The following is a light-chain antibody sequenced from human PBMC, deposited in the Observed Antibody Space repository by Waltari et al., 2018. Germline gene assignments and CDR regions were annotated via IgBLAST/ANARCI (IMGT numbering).Light chain of an antibody. Sequence: DIQMTQSPSSLSASVGDRVTITCRASQSISGYLNWYQQKQGKAPKVLIYATSSLQSGVPSRFSGSGFGTNFTLTITSLQPEDFATYYCQQSYRTPPLTFGGGTKVEIK. V-gene: IGKV1-39*01. CDR3: QQSYRTPPLT. J-gene: IGKJ4*01. CDR2: ATS. CDR1: QSISGY.